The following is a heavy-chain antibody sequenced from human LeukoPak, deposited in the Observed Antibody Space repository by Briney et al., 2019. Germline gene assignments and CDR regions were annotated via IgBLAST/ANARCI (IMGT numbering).Heavy chain of an antibody. CDR1: DNSISSFY. CDR3: ARGLIAVKPFDY. Sequence: SETLSLTCTVSDNSISSFYWSWIRQPPGKGLEWIGEINHSGSTNYNPSLKSRVTISVDTSKNQFSLKLSSVTAADTAVYYCARGLIAVKPFDYWGQGTLVTVSS. J-gene: IGHJ4*02. CDR2: INHSGST. V-gene: IGHV4-34*01. D-gene: IGHD2/OR15-2a*01.